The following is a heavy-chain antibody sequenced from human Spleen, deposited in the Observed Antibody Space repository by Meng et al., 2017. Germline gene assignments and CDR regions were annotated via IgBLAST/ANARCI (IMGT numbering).Heavy chain of an antibody. CDR1: GYTFTKYG. D-gene: IGHD6-13*01. J-gene: IGHJ4*02. Sequence: VPLWAAGAEVKKPGASVKVSCKASGYTFTKYGVSWVRQAPGQGPEWMGWISSYNGDTKYAQKFQGRVTMTTDTSTSTAYMELSRLRSDDTAIYYCARDEDISAAGKLFGDYWGQGTLVTVSS. CDR2: ISSYNGDT. V-gene: IGHV1-18*01. CDR3: ARDEDISAAGKLFGDY.